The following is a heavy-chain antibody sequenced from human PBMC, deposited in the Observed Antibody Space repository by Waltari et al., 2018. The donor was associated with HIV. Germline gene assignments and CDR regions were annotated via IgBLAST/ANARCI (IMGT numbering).Heavy chain of an antibody. CDR2: ISSSTTYK. CDR1: GFTFSTSK. J-gene: IGHJ6*02. D-gene: IGHD3-3*01. Sequence: EVQLVESGGGLVKPGGSLRLACAASGFTFSTSKMNWVRQAPGKGLEWISSISSSTTYKNYAGSVKGRFTISRDNAKKSLYLQMNSLRAEDTAVYYCARDWSAYDEPDYYYAMDVWGQGTTVTVSS. CDR3: ARDWSAYDEPDYYYAMDV. V-gene: IGHV3-21*02.